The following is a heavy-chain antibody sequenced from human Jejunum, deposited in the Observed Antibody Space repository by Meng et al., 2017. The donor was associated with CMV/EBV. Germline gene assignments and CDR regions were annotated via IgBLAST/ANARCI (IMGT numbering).Heavy chain of an antibody. V-gene: IGHV3-30*04. CDR2: LQYDGSHE. CDR3: ARDRGSGSRWYWHFDL. D-gene: IGHD6-13*01. CDR1: FRFSDCA. J-gene: IGHJ2*01. Sequence: FRFSDCALHWVRQAPGKGLEWVSVLQYDGSHENYADSVKGRFTISRDNPKNTLYLQMNSLRPEDTAIYYCARDRGSGSRWYWHFDLWGRGTLVTVSS.